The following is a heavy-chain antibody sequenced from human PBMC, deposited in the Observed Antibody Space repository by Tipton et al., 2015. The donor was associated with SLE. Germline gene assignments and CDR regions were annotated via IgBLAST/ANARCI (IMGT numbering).Heavy chain of an antibody. CDR2: ISGSSSYI. CDR3: ASEIVATILFDY. J-gene: IGHJ4*02. V-gene: IGHV3-21*01. D-gene: IGHD5-12*01. Sequence: SLRLSCVASGFTFTSYTMNWVRQAPGKGLEWVSSISGSSSYIYYADSVKGRFTISRDNAKNSLYLQMNSLRAEDTAVYYCASEIVATILFDYWGQGTLVTVSS. CDR1: GFTFTSYT.